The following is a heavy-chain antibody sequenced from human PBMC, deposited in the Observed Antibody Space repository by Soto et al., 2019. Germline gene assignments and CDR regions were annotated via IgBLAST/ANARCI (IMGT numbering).Heavy chain of an antibody. CDR2: IIPIFGTA. CDR3: ASGYGSGWKVGGYYYYYGMDV. Sequence: QVQLVQSGAEVKKPGSSVKVSCKASGGTFSSYAISWVRQAPGQGLEWMGGIIPIFGTANYAQKFQGRVTITADESTSTAYMELSSLRSEDTAVYYCASGYGSGWKVGGYYYYYGMDVWGQGTTVTVSS. J-gene: IGHJ6*02. D-gene: IGHD6-19*01. CDR1: GGTFSSYA. V-gene: IGHV1-69*01.